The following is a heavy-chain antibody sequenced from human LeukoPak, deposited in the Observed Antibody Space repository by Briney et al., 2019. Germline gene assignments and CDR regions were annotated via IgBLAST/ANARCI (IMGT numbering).Heavy chain of an antibody. D-gene: IGHD3-3*01. CDR1: GYTFTSYG. Sequence: GASVKVSCKASGYTFTSYGISWVRQAPGQGLEWMGWISAYNGNTNYAQKLQGRVTMTTDTSTSTAYMELRSLRSDDTAVYYCARGFTIFGVTDDAFDIWGQGTMVTVSS. CDR3: ARGFTIFGVTDDAFDI. CDR2: ISAYNGNT. J-gene: IGHJ3*02. V-gene: IGHV1-18*01.